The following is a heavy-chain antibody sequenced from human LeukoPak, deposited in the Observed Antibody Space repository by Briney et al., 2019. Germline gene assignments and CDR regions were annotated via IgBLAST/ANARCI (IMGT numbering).Heavy chain of an antibody. CDR2: IWYDGSNK. CDR1: GLSLTTHG. D-gene: IGHD3-10*01. V-gene: IGHV3-33*01. CDR3: ARDHLTAGPGIDAFDI. Sequence: GKSLRLSCAASGLSLTTHGMHWVRQAPGKGLEWVAVIWYDGSNKYYADSVKGRFTISRDNSKNTLYLQMNSLRAEDTAVYYCARDHLTAGPGIDAFDIWGQGTMVTVSS. J-gene: IGHJ3*02.